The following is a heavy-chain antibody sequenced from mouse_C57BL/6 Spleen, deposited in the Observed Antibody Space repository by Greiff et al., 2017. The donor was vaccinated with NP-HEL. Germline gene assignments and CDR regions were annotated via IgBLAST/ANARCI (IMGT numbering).Heavy chain of an antibody. D-gene: IGHD4-1*02. CDR2: FHPYNDDT. J-gene: IGHJ1*03. V-gene: IGHV1-47*01. Sequence: QVQLQQSGAELVKPGASVKMSCKASGYTFTTYPIEWMKQNHGKSLEWIGNFHPYNDDTKYNEKFKGKAILTADKSSSTAYMELRSLTSEDSAVYYCTRSTGRDGYWYFDVWGTGTTVTVSS. CDR3: TRSTGRDGYWYFDV. CDR1: GYTFTTYP.